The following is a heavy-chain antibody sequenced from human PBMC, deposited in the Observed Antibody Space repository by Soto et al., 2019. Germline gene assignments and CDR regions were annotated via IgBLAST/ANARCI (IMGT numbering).Heavy chain of an antibody. D-gene: IGHD6-13*01. CDR2: INAGNGNT. CDR3: ARASSSWRQYYYYYMDV. J-gene: IGHJ6*03. V-gene: IGHV1-3*01. Sequence: QVQLVQSGAEVKKPGASVKVSCKASGYTFTSYAMHWVRQAPGQRLEWMGWINAGNGNTKYSQKFKGRVTITRDTSASTAYMELSSLRSEDTAVYYCARASSSWRQYYYYYMDVWGKGTTVTVSS. CDR1: GYTFTSYA.